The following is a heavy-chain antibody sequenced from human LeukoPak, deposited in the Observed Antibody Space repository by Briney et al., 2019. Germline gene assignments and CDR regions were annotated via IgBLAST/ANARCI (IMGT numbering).Heavy chain of an antibody. Sequence: GGSLRLSCAASGFTFSSYSMNWVRQAPGKGLEWVSSISSSSSYIYYADSVKGRFTISRDNAKNSLYLQMNSLRAEDTAVYYCARDLGASRRAGRENDAFDIWGQGTMVTVSS. CDR1: GFTFSSYS. V-gene: IGHV3-21*01. J-gene: IGHJ3*02. CDR3: ARDLGASRRAGRENDAFDI. D-gene: IGHD3-16*01. CDR2: ISSSSSYI.